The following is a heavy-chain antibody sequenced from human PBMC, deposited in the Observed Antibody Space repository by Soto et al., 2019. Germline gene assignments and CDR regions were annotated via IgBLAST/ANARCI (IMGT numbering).Heavy chain of an antibody. CDR3: AINPGYYYDSTGYHFDY. CDR1: GFTFSDYA. D-gene: IGHD3-22*01. V-gene: IGHV3-33*01. Sequence: GGSLRLSCAASGFTFSDYAMHWVRQAPGKGLEWVAVIWHDGTNKYYADSVKGRFTISRDNSKNTLYLQMNSLRAEDTAVYYCAINPGYYYDSTGYHFDYWGQGTLVTVSS. J-gene: IGHJ4*02. CDR2: IWHDGTNK.